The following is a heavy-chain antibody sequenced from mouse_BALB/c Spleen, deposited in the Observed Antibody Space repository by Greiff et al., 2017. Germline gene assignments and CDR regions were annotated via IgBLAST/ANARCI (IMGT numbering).Heavy chain of an antibody. Sequence: VQLQQPGAELVKPGASVKLSCKASGYTFTSYWMHWVKQRPGQGLEWIGEIDPSDSYTNYNLKFKGKATLTVDKSSSTAYMQLSSLTSEDSAVYYCAKADGYYYAMDYWGQGTSVTVSS. CDR1: GYTFTSYW. V-gene: IGHV1-69*02. CDR3: AKADGYYYAMDY. J-gene: IGHJ4*01. CDR2: IDPSDSYT. D-gene: IGHD2-3*01.